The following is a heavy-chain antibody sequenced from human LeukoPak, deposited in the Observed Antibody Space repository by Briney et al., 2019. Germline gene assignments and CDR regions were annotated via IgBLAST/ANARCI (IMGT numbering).Heavy chain of an antibody. Sequence: EASVKVSCKASGYTFTDHYMHWVRQAPGQGLEWLGWIKPDSGGINYAQNFQGRVTMTRDTSTSTVYMELSSLRSEDTAVYYCARKGSSSCFDYWGQGTLVTVSS. CDR2: IKPDSGGI. V-gene: IGHV1-2*02. D-gene: IGHD6-6*01. CDR3: ARKGSSSCFDY. J-gene: IGHJ4*02. CDR1: GYTFTDHY.